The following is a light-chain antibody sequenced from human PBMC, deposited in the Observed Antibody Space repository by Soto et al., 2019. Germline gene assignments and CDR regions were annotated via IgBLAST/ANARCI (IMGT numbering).Light chain of an antibody. Sequence: EIVMTQSPATLSVSPGERATLSCRASQSVASSYLAWYQQKPGQAPRLLIYAASNRATGVPARFSGSWSGTEFTLTISSLQSEDFAVYYCQQYNNWITFGQGTRLEIK. V-gene: IGKV3-15*01. CDR2: AAS. CDR1: QSVASSY. J-gene: IGKJ5*01. CDR3: QQYNNWIT.